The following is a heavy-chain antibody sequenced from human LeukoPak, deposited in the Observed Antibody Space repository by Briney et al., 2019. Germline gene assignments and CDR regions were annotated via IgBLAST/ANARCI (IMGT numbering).Heavy chain of an antibody. CDR3: ARDLVPKYSSGWLASGY. CDR2: ISAYNGNT. CDR1: GYTFTSDG. Sequence: GASVKLSCKASGYTFTSDGISWVRQAPGQGLEWMGRISAYNGNTNYAQKLQGRVTMTTDTSTSTAYMELRSLRSDDTAVYYCARDLVPKYSSGWLASGYWGQGTLVTASS. V-gene: IGHV1-18*04. J-gene: IGHJ4*02. D-gene: IGHD6-19*01.